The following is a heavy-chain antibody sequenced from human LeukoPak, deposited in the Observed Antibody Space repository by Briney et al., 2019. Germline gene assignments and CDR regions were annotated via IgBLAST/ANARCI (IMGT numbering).Heavy chain of an antibody. Sequence: ASVKVSCKASGYTFTSYDINWVRQATGQGLEWMGWMNPNSGNTGYAQKFQGRVTMTRNTSISTAYMELSSLRSEDTAVYYCARAARLRIAAAGTSYAFDIWGQGTMVTVSS. D-gene: IGHD6-13*01. V-gene: IGHV1-8*01. CDR1: GYTFTSYD. CDR2: MNPNSGNT. CDR3: ARAARLRIAAAGTSYAFDI. J-gene: IGHJ3*02.